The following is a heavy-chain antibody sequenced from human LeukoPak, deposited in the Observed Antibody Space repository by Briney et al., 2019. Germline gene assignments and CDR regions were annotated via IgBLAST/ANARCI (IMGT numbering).Heavy chain of an antibody. CDR3: AREVGNYYDSSGYFDDAFDI. Sequence: SETLSLTCTVSGGSISSGGYYWSWIRQPPGKGLEWIGYIYHSGSTYYNPSLKSRVTISVDRSKNQFSLKLSSVTAADTAVYYCAREVGNYYDSSGYFDDAFDIWGQGTMVTVSS. D-gene: IGHD3-22*01. J-gene: IGHJ3*02. CDR2: IYHSGST. V-gene: IGHV4-30-2*01. CDR1: GGSISSGGYY.